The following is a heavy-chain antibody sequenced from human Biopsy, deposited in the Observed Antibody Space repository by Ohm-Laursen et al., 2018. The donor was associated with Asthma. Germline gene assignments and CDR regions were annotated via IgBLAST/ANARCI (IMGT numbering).Heavy chain of an antibody. Sequence: GSLRLSCAASGFAVSRDYMFWVRQAPGKGLEWVSVIYSGGTSHTADSVRGRFTISRDYSKNTLYLQMHSLRADDTAVYYCARGDSSNWSHYYFDYWGQGTLVTVSS. D-gene: IGHD3-22*01. J-gene: IGHJ4*02. CDR2: IYSGGTS. CDR1: GFAVSRDY. CDR3: ARGDSSNWSHYYFDY. V-gene: IGHV3-53*01.